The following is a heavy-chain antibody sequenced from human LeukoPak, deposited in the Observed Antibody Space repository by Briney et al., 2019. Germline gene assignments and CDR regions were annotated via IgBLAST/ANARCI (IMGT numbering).Heavy chain of an antibody. Sequence: PSQTLSLTCTVSGGSTSSGSYYWSWIRQPAGKGLEWIGRIYTSGSTNYNPSLKSRVTISVDTSKNQFSLKLSSVTAADTAVYYCARSITMVRGVINWFDPWGQGTLVTVSS. CDR2: IYTSGST. J-gene: IGHJ5*02. D-gene: IGHD3-10*01. CDR1: GGSTSSGSYY. CDR3: ARSITMVRGVINWFDP. V-gene: IGHV4-61*02.